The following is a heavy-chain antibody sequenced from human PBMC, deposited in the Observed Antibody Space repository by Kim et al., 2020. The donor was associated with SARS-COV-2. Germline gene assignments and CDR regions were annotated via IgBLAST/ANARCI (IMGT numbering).Heavy chain of an antibody. CDR2: ISGSGGST. D-gene: IGHD3-10*01. V-gene: IGHV3-23*01. Sequence: GGSLRLSCAASGFTFSSYAMSWVRQAPGKGLEWVSAISGSGGSTYYADSVKGRFTISRDNSKNTLYLQMNSLRAEDTAVYYCANRYGSGTQLDPWGQGTLVTVSS. J-gene: IGHJ5*02. CDR1: GFTFSSYA. CDR3: ANRYGSGTQLDP.